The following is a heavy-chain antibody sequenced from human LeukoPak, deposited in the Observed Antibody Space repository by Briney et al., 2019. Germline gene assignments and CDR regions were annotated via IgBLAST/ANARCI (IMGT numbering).Heavy chain of an antibody. Sequence: SETPSLTCTVSGASISNSAYYWLWIRQPPGEGLECIGTVHYSGSTFYNPSLKSRVNSSVDTSKNQFSLQLSSVTAADTAVYYCARLFFVIDTWGQETLVTVSS. CDR3: ARLFFVIDT. CDR1: GASISNSAYY. D-gene: IGHD3-3*01. CDR2: VHYSGST. V-gene: IGHV4-39*01. J-gene: IGHJ5*02.